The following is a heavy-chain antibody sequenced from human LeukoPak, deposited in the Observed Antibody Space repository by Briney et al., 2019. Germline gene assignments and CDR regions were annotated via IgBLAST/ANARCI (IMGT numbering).Heavy chain of an antibody. CDR2: ISYDGSNK. CDR1: GFTFSSYA. Sequence: PGGSLRLSCAASGFTFSSYAMHWVRQAPGKGLEWVAVISYDGSNKYYADSVKGRFTISRDNSKNTLYLQMNSLRAEDTAVYYCASGSYPIGNYWGQGTLVTVSS. J-gene: IGHJ4*02. V-gene: IGHV3-30*04. CDR3: ASGSYPIGNY. D-gene: IGHD1-26*01.